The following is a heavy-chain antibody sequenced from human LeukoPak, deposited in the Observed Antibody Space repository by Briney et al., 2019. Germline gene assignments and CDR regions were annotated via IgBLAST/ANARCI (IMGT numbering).Heavy chain of an antibody. CDR1: GYTFTSYG. Sequence: ASVKFSCKASGYTFTSYGISWVRQAPGQGLEWMGWISAYNGNTNYAQKLQGRVTMTTDTSTSTAYRELRSLRSDDTAVYYCARTYGGGTFDYWGQGTLVTVSS. D-gene: IGHD4-23*01. CDR2: ISAYNGNT. V-gene: IGHV1-18*01. J-gene: IGHJ4*02. CDR3: ARTYGGGTFDY.